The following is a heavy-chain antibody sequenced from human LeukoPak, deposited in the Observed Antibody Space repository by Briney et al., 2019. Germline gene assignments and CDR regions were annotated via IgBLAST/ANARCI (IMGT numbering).Heavy chain of an antibody. J-gene: IGHJ4*02. CDR3: ARVCGGDCYSISDY. Sequence: SETLSLTCTVSGYFISSGYYWGWIRQPPGKGLEWIGSIYHSGSTYYNPSLKSRVTISVDRSKNQFSLKLSSVTAADTAVYYCARVCGGDCYSISDYWGQGTLVTVSS. CDR1: GYFISSGYY. CDR2: IYHSGST. V-gene: IGHV4-38-2*02. D-gene: IGHD2-21*02.